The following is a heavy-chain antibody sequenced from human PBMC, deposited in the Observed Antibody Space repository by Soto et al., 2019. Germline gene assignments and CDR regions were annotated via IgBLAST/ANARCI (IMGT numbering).Heavy chain of an antibody. CDR2: TYYSGST. D-gene: IGHD1-26*01. J-gene: IGHJ5*02. CDR3: ARLYGKKNWFDP. V-gene: IGHV4-39*01. Sequence: SETLSLTCTVSGGSISSSSYYWVWIRQPPGKGLEWIGSTYYSGSTYYNPSLKSRVTISVDTSKNQFSLKLSSVTAADTAVYYCARLYGKKNWFDPWGQGTLVTVSS. CDR1: GGSISSSSYY.